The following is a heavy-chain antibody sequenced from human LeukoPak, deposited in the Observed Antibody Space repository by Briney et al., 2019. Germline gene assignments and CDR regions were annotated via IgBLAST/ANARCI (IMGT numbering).Heavy chain of an antibody. V-gene: IGHV3-23*01. J-gene: IGHJ4*02. CDR2: ISGSGGST. Sequence: GGSLRLSCAASGFTFSSYAMSWVRQAPGKGLEWVSAISGSGGSTYYADSVKGRFTISRDNSKNTLYLQMNSLRAEDTAVYYCAKGPYDNSGYYFPSSFHYFDYWGQGTLVTVSS. CDR3: AKGPYDNSGYYFPSSFHYFDY. D-gene: IGHD3-22*01. CDR1: GFTFSSYA.